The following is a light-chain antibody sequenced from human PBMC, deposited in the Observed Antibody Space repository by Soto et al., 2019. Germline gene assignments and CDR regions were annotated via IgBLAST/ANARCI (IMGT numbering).Light chain of an antibody. CDR3: QHYVSSPMYT. J-gene: IGKJ2*01. CDR2: GAS. V-gene: IGKV3-20*01. CDR1: QSVSATY. Sequence: EIVLTQSPGTLSLSPGERATLSCRASQSVSATYLAWYQQTPGQAPRLLIYGASNWATGIPDRFTGSGSGTDFTLTISRLEPEDFAVYFCQHYVSSPMYTFGHGTKLEIK.